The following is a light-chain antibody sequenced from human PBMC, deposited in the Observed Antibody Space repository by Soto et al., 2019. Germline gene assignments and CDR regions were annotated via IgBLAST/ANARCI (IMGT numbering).Light chain of an antibody. V-gene: IGLV2-11*01. CDR1: SSDVGAYDY. Sequence: QSVLTQPRSVSGSPGQSVTISCTGASSDVGAYDYVSWHQQHPGKAPKLIIFYVSKRPSGVPDRFSGSRSGNTVSLTISGLQAEDEADYYCCSYAGTYSWVFGGGTKLTVL. J-gene: IGLJ3*02. CDR3: CSYAGTYSWV. CDR2: YVS.